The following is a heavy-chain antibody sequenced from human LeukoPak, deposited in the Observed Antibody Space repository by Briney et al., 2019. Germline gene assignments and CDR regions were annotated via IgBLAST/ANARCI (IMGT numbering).Heavy chain of an antibody. Sequence: GGSLRLSCADSGVTFCRYILNCVPQAPGKGLEWVSSISSSSSYIYYADSVKGRFTISRDNAKNSLYLQMNSLRGEDTAVYYCVRERCLSVAGEDYWGQGTLVSVSS. V-gene: IGHV3-21*04. CDR1: GVTFCRYI. CDR2: ISSSSSYI. CDR3: VRERCLSVAGEDY. J-gene: IGHJ4*02. D-gene: IGHD6-19*01.